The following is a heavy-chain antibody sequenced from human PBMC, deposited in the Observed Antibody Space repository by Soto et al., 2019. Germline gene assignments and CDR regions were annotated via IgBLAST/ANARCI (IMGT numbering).Heavy chain of an antibody. CDR2: INAGNGNT. J-gene: IGHJ4*02. V-gene: IGHV1-3*01. D-gene: IGHD3-3*01. Sequence: GASVKVSCKASGYTFTSYAIHWVRQAPGQRLERMGWINAGNGNTKYPQKFQGRVTITRDTSASTAYMELSSLRSEDTAVYYCARDTYYDFWSGYPSRYYFDYWGQGTLVTVSS. CDR1: GYTFTSYA. CDR3: ARDTYYDFWSGYPSRYYFDY.